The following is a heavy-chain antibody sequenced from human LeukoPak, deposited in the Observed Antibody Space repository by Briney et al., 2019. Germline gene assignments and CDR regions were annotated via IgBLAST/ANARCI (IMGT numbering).Heavy chain of an antibody. J-gene: IGHJ6*02. CDR1: GYTFTGYY. Sequence: GASVKVSCKASGYTFTGYYMHWVRQAPGQGLEWMGWINPNSGGTNYAQKFQGRVTMTRDTSISTAYMEVSRLKSDDTAVYYCARRGVYYYYGMDVWGQRSPVNLPS. CDR3: ARRGVYYYYGMDV. CDR2: INPNSGGT. V-gene: IGHV1-2*02.